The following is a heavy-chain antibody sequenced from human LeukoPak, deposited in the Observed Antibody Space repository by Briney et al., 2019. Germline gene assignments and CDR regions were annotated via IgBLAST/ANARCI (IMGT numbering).Heavy chain of an antibody. CDR2: IIPIFGTA. CDR3: ARSKEKGRDGYNYLDY. J-gene: IGHJ4*02. V-gene: IGHV1-69*05. CDR1: GGTFSSYA. D-gene: IGHD5-24*01. Sequence: SVKVSSKASGGTFSSYAISWVRQAPGQGLEWMGGIIPIFGTANYAQKFQGRVTITTDESTSTAYMELSSLRSEDTAVYYCARSKEKGRDGYNYLDYWGQGTLVTVSS.